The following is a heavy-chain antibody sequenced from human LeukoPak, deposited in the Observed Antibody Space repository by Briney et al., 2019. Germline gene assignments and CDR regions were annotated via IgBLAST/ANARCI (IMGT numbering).Heavy chain of an antibody. D-gene: IGHD2-21*01. Sequence: PGGSLRLSCAASEFTFSYYYMSGVRQAPGKGLEWISYISTTGTTIHYADSVKGRFAISRDNAKSSLYLQMNSLRDEDTAVYYCARVWQDYSGVDYWGQGTLVTVSS. CDR2: ISTTGTTI. J-gene: IGHJ4*02. CDR1: EFTFSYYY. CDR3: ARVWQDYSGVDY. V-gene: IGHV3-11*04.